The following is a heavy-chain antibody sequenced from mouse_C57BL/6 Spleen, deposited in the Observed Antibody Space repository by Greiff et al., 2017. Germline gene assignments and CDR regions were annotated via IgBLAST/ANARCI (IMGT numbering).Heavy chain of an antibody. V-gene: IGHV1-9*01. CDR3: AQKLRSYYFEN. Sequence: VKLKEPGAELMKPGASVKLSCKATGYTFTGYWIEWVKQRPGHGLEWIGDILPGSGSTNYNEKFKGKATFTVDTSSNTAYMQLSSLTTEDSAIYYCAQKLRSYYFENGGQGTTLTVTS. CDR2: ILPGSGST. J-gene: IGHJ2*01. CDR1: GYTFTGYW. D-gene: IGHD1-1*01.